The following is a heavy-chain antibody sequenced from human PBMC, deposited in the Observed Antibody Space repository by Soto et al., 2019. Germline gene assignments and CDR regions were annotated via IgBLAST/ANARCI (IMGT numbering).Heavy chain of an antibody. Sequence: GESLKISCAASGFTFSEYAMTWVRQAPGKGLEWVSVIGGAGSNIYYADSVKGRFTISRDNSKNTLYLQMNSLRAEDTAVYYCARVYYYYYYGMDVWGQGTTVTVSS. J-gene: IGHJ6*02. CDR2: IGGAGSNI. CDR3: ARVYYYYYYGMDV. CDR1: GFTFSEYA. V-gene: IGHV3-23*01.